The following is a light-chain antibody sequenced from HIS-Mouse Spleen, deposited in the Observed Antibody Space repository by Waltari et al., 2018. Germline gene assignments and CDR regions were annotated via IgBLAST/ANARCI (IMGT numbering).Light chain of an antibody. CDR1: NIGSKS. CDR2: DDS. J-gene: IGLJ1*01. V-gene: IGLV3-21*03. CDR3: QVWDSSSDHYV. Sequence: SYVLTQPPSVSVAPGKTARITCGGNNIGSKSVHWYQQKPGQAPVLVVYDDSERPSGMPERFSGSNTGNTATLTISRVEAGDEADYYCQVWDSSSDHYVFGTGTKVTVL.